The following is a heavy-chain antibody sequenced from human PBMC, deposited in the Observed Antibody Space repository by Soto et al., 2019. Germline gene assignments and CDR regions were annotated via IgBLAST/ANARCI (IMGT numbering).Heavy chain of an antibody. D-gene: IGHD3-16*01. V-gene: IGHV1-18*01. CDR3: ARPSNYDYIWGSPPGHYYFDY. Sequence: GASVKVSCKASGYTFTSYGISWVRQAPGQGLEWMGWISAYNGNTNYAQKLQGRVTMTTDTSTSTAYMELRSLRSDDTAVYYCARPSNYDYIWGSPPGHYYFDYWGQGTLVTVSS. CDR2: ISAYNGNT. J-gene: IGHJ4*02. CDR1: GYTFTSYG.